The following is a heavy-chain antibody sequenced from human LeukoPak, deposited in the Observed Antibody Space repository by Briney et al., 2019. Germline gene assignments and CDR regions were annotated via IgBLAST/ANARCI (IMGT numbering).Heavy chain of an antibody. CDR2: ISSDETRT. Sequence: GGSLRLSCAASGLTFSSYWMHWVRQAPGKGLVWVSRISSDETRTAHADSVKGRFSISRDNAKNTLYLQMNSLRAEDTAVYYCARGYGDWFDPWGQGTLVAVSS. V-gene: IGHV3-74*01. D-gene: IGHD3-10*01. CDR3: ARGYGDWFDP. J-gene: IGHJ5*02. CDR1: GLTFSSYW.